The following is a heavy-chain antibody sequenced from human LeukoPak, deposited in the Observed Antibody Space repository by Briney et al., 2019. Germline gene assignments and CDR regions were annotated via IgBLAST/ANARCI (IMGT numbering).Heavy chain of an antibody. Sequence: GRSLRLSCAASGFTFSSYGMHWVRQAPGQGLEWVAVIWYDGSNKYYADSVKGRFTISRDNSQNTLYLQMNSLRAEDTAVYYCARDEVAARWGAFDIWGQGTMVTVSS. D-gene: IGHD6-6*01. V-gene: IGHV3-33*01. CDR1: GFTFSSYG. CDR3: ARDEVAARWGAFDI. CDR2: IWYDGSNK. J-gene: IGHJ3*02.